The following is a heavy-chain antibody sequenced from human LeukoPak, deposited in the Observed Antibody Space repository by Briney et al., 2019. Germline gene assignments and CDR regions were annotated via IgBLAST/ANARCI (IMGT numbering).Heavy chain of an antibody. V-gene: IGHV1-46*01. CDR3: AREESGGFFDY. J-gene: IGHJ4*02. CDR1: GYTFTSYY. Sequence: ASVNVSCKASGYTFTSYYMHWVRQAPGQGLEWMGIINPSAGSTSYAQKFQGRVTMTRDTSTSTVYMELSSLRSEDTAVYYCAREESGGFFDYWGQGTLVTVSS. CDR2: INPSAGST. D-gene: IGHD2-8*02.